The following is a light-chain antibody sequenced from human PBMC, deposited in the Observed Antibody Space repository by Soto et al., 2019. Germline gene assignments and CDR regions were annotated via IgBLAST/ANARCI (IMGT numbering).Light chain of an antibody. J-gene: IGKJ5*01. CDR1: QSVSSY. CDR3: QQRSNWPIT. V-gene: IGKV3-11*01. Sequence: VLTHSQATLSLSPGERATLSCSASQSVSSYLAWYQQKPGQAPRLLIYDASNRATGIPARFSGSGSGTDFTLTVSSLAPEDFVVYYCQQRSNWPITSGQGTRLDIK. CDR2: DAS.